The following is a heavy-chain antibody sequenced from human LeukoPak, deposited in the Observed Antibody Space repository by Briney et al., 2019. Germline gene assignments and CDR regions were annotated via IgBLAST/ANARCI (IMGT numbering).Heavy chain of an antibody. J-gene: IGHJ4*02. CDR3: AGSGMSGVNFDL. D-gene: IGHD3-10*01. CDR2: VKQDGSAE. Sequence: GGSLRLSCAASGFSFSNYWMNWVRQAPGKGLEWVAIVKQDGSAEFYVDSVKGRFTISRDNAKNSLYLQMNSLRAEDTAVYSCAGSGMSGVNFDLWGQGTLVTVSS. V-gene: IGHV3-7*03. CDR1: GFSFSNYW.